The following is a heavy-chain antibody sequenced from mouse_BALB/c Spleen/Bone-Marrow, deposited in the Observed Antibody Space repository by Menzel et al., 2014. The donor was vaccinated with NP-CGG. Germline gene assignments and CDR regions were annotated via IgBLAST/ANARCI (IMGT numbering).Heavy chain of an antibody. V-gene: IGHV2-9*02. CDR2: IWAGGST. CDR1: GFSLTSYG. Sequence: QVQLQQSGPGLVAPSQRLSIPCTVSGFSLTSYGVHWVRQPPGEGLEWLGVIWAGGSTNYNSALMSRLSISKDNSKSQVFLKMNSLQTDDTAMYYCARTGFDYWGQGPSLTVSS. D-gene: IGHD4-1*01. J-gene: IGHJ2*03. CDR3: ARTGFDY.